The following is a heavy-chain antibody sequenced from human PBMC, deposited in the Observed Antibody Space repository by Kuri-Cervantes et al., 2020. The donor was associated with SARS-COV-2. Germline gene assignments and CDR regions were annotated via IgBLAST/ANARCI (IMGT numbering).Heavy chain of an antibody. Sequence: SETLSLTCTVSGGSISSSSYYWGWIRQPPGKGLGWIGSIYYSGSTYYNPSLKSRVTISVDTSKNQFSLKLSSVTAADTAVYYCARTAIAVAGTVDYWGQGTLVTVSS. CDR3: ARTAIAVAGTVDY. V-gene: IGHV4-39*01. D-gene: IGHD6-19*01. CDR2: IYYSGST. J-gene: IGHJ4*02. CDR1: GGSISSSSYY.